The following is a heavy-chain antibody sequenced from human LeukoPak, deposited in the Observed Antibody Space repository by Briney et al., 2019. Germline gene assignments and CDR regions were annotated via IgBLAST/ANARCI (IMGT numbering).Heavy chain of an antibody. D-gene: IGHD5/OR15-5a*01. Sequence: SETLSLTCTVSGYSISSGYYWGWIRQPPGKGLEWIGSLYHSGSTYYNPSLKSRVTISRETSKNQFSLKVRSVTAADTAVYYCARDSVSTYYFDYWGQGTLVTVSS. CDR2: LYHSGST. V-gene: IGHV4-38-2*02. CDR3: ARDSVSTYYFDY. CDR1: GYSISSGYY. J-gene: IGHJ4*02.